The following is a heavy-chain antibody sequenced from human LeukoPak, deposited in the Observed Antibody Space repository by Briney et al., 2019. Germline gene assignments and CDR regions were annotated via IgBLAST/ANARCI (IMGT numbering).Heavy chain of an antibody. CDR2: IRYDGSKK. J-gene: IGHJ3*02. D-gene: IGHD1-26*01. Sequence: PGGSLRLSFAACGFTFNNYGLHWVGQAPGRGLEWVALIRYDGSKKYYADSVKGRFTISRDKSKNTLYLQMNSMRTEDTAVYYCAKTTIVGVTVDPFDIWGQGTMVTVSS. CDR3: AKTTIVGVTVDPFDI. CDR1: GFTFNNYG. V-gene: IGHV3-30*02.